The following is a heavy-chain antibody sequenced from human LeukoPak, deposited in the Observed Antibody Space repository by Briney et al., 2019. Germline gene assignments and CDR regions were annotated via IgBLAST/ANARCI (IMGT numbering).Heavy chain of an antibody. V-gene: IGHV4-59*12. CDR3: ARVGIVLVTGSNWVDP. CDR1: GGSISSYY. J-gene: IGHJ5*02. D-gene: IGHD3-22*01. Sequence: SETLSLTCSVSGGSISSYYWSWIRQPPGRGLEWIGYIYHSGSTYYNTSLKSRVTISVDTSKNQFSLKFNSVTAADTAVYYCARVGIVLVTGSNWVDPWGQGTLVTVSS. CDR2: IYHSGST.